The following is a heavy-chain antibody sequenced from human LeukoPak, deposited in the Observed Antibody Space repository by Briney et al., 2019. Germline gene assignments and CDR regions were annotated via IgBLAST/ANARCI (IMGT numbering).Heavy chain of an antibody. CDR3: ARDVGYFHFDS. D-gene: IGHD1-1*01. CDR2: INEDGSRT. Sequence: GGSLRLSCAASGFSFGSFWMTWIRQAPGKGLEWVGHINEDGSRTNYIDSVTGRFTISRDNTKDSLYLQMNSLRAEDTAVYFCARDVGYFHFDSWGQGILVTVSS. CDR1: GFSFGSFW. V-gene: IGHV3-7*01. J-gene: IGHJ4*02.